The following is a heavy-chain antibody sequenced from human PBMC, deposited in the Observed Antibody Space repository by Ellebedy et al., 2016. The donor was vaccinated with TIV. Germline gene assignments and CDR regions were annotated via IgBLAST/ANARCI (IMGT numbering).Heavy chain of an antibody. J-gene: IGHJ4*02. V-gene: IGHV5-51*01. CDR2: IYPGDSDV. Sequence: PGGSLRLSCKGSGFLFSNYWIGWVRQMPGKGLEWMGIIYPGDSDVRYSPSVQGQVTISVDKSISTAYLQWSSLRASDTAMYYCARPGHKEVGASSDYWGQGTLVTVSS. CDR1: GFLFSNYW. D-gene: IGHD1-26*01. CDR3: ARPGHKEVGASSDY.